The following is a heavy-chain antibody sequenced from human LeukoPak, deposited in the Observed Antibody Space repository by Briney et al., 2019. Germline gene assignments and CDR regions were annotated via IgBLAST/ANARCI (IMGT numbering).Heavy chain of an antibody. J-gene: IGHJ5*02. CDR2: IYTSGST. D-gene: IGHD2-21*01. CDR1: GGSINTYY. CDR3: ARAILRRIVGWAPFELSNWFDP. V-gene: IGHV4-4*07. Sequence: SETLSLTCTVSGGSINTYYWSWIRQPAGKGLEYIGRIYTSGSTNYNPSLKSRVTMSVDTSKNQFSLKLSSVTAADTAVYHCARAILRRIVGWAPFELSNWFDPWGQGTLVTVSS.